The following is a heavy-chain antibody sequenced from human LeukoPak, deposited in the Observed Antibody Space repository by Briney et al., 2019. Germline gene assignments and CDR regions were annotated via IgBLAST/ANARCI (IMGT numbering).Heavy chain of an antibody. J-gene: IGHJ4*02. V-gene: IGHV3-20*04. CDR2: ITRNGGST. D-gene: IGHD6-13*01. Sequence: GGSLRLSCAASGFTFDEYGMSWVRQAPGKGLEWVCGITRNGGSTGYADSVKGRFTISRDNAKNSVYLQMNSLRAEDTALYYCARVAEAAAFDSWGQGTLVTVSS. CDR3: ARVAEAAAFDS. CDR1: GFTFDEYG.